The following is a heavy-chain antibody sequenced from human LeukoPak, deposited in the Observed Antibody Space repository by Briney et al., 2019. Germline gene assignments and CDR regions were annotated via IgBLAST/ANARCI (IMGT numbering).Heavy chain of an antibody. CDR3: AKEYYYDSSGYPDAFDI. V-gene: IGHV3-30*18. Sequence: GGSLRLSCTASGFTFSTYWMSWVRQAPGKGLEWVAIISYDGSNKYYADSVKGRFTISRDNSKNTLYLQMNSLRAEDTAVYYCAKEYYYDSSGYPDAFDIWGQGTMVTVSS. CDR1: GFTFSTYW. J-gene: IGHJ3*02. CDR2: ISYDGSNK. D-gene: IGHD3-22*01.